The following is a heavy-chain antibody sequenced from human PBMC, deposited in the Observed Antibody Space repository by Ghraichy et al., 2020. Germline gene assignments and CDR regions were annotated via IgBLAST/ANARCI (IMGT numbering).Heavy chain of an antibody. D-gene: IGHD6-13*01. J-gene: IGHJ4*02. Sequence: SETLSLTCAVYGGSFSGYYWSWIRQPPGKGLEWIGEINHSGSTNYNPSLKSRVTISVDTSKNQFSLKLSSVTAADTAVYYCARWGRRSAAAGTSAYFDYWGQGTLVTVSS. V-gene: IGHV4-34*01. CDR2: INHSGST. CDR1: GGSFSGYY. CDR3: ARWGRRSAAAGTSAYFDY.